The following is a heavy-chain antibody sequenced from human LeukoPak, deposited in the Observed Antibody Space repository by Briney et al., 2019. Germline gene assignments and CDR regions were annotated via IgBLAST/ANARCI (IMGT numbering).Heavy chain of an antibody. D-gene: IGHD5-18*01. CDR3: AREIGPRQLHLWGSAFNY. CDR2: VNPSDGKT. CDR1: GYIFTGYY. Sequence: ASVKVSCKASGYIFTGYYMHWVRQAPGQGLEWMGIVNPSDGKTSYAQKFQGRVTMTRDTSTSTVYMELSSLRSEDTAVYYCAREIGPRQLHLWGSAFNYWGQGTLVTVSS. J-gene: IGHJ4*02. V-gene: IGHV1-46*01.